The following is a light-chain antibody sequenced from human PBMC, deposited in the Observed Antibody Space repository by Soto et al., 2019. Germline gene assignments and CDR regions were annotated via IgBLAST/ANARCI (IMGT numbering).Light chain of an antibody. J-gene: IGLJ3*02. CDR2: NNN. Sequence: QSVVTQPPSASGTPGQRVTISCSGGRSNIGRNTVNWYQQLPGPAPKLLIFNNNQRPSGVPDRFSGSKSDTSASLAISGLQSEDEGGYYCAAWDDSLNGWVFGGGTKLTVL. CDR1: RSNIGRNT. CDR3: AAWDDSLNGWV. V-gene: IGLV1-44*01.